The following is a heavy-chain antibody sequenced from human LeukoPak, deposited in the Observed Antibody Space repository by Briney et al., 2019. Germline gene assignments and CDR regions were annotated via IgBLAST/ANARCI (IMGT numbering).Heavy chain of an antibody. V-gene: IGHV4-30-2*01. D-gene: IGHD6-25*01. CDR3: ASSGKWLDY. Sequence: SETLSLTCAVSGGSISSGGYSWSWIRQPPGKGLEWIGYIYHSGSTYYNPSLKSRVTISVDRSKNQFSLKLSSVTAADTAVYYCASSGKWLDYWGQGTLVTVSS. CDR2: IYHSGST. J-gene: IGHJ4*02. CDR1: GGSISSGGYS.